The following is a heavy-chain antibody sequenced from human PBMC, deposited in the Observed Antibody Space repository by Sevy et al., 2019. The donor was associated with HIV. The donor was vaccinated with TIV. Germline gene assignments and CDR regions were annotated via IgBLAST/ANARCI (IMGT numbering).Heavy chain of an antibody. CDR3: ARDGARGSYGDYDGDAFHV. J-gene: IGHJ3*01. CDR1: GGSISSSNW. V-gene: IGHV4-4*02. D-gene: IGHD4-17*01. Sequence: SDTLSLTCAVSGGSISSSNWWSWVRQPPGKGLEWIGEIYYGGTTNYNPSLKSRVTISIDKSKNHFSLNLTSVTAADTALYYCARDGARGSYGDYDGDAFHVWGQGTLVTVSS. CDR2: IYYGGTT.